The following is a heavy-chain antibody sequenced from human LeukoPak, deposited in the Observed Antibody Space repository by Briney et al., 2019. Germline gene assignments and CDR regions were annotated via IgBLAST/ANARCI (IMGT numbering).Heavy chain of an antibody. CDR2: ISAYNGNT. CDR3: ARGGPYYSDSSGYFNY. CDR1: GYTFTSYG. J-gene: IGHJ4*02. Sequence: ASVKVSCKASGYTFTSYGISWVRQAPGQGLERMGWISAYNGNTNYAQKLQGRVTMTTDTSTSTAYMELRSLRSEDTAVYYCARGGPYYSDSSGYFNYWGQGTLVTVSS. D-gene: IGHD3-22*01. V-gene: IGHV1-18*01.